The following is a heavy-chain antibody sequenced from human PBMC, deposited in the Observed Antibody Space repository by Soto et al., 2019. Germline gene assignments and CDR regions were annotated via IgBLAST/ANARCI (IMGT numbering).Heavy chain of an antibody. J-gene: IGHJ4*02. CDR2: ISYDGSNK. D-gene: IGHD3-22*01. CDR1: GFTFSSYG. V-gene: IGHV3-30*18. CDR3: ANPPGDYYDSSGGDY. Sequence: VQLVESGGGVVQPGRSLRLSCAASGFTFSSYGMHSVRQAPGKGLERVAVISYDGSNKYYADSVKGRFTISRDNSKDSLYLQMNSLRAEDTAVYYCANPPGDYYDSSGGDYWGQGTLVTVSS.